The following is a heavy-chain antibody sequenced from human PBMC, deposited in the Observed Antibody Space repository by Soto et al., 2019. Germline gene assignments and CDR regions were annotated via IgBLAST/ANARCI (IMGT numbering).Heavy chain of an antibody. Sequence: GGSLRLSCAASGFTFSSYAMHWVRQAPGKGLEWVAVISYDGSNKYYADSVKGRFTISRDNSKNTLYLQMNSLRAEDAAVYYCARDLSYYYDSSGYYPPAYWGQGTLVTVSS. CDR1: GFTFSSYA. D-gene: IGHD3-22*01. CDR2: ISYDGSNK. CDR3: ARDLSYYYDSSGYYPPAY. J-gene: IGHJ4*02. V-gene: IGHV3-30-3*01.